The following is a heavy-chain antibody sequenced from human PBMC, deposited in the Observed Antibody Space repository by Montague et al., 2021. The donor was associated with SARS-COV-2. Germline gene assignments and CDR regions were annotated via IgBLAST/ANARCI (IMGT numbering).Heavy chain of an antibody. D-gene: IGHD1-20*01. CDR2: IFHSGIT. V-gene: IGHV4-59*13. J-gene: IGHJ5*02. Sequence: SETLSLTCSVSGGSISSYYWSWIRQSPGKGLEWIGYIFHSGITDXNPSFKSRVTISVDMSKNQFSLQLNSVTAADSAVYYCARTEYNWNDWSDPWGQGTLVTVSS. CDR3: ARTEYNWNDWSDP. CDR1: GGSISSYY.